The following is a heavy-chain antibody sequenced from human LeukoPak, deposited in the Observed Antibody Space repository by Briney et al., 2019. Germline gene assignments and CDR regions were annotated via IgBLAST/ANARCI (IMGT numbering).Heavy chain of an antibody. CDR3: ARDEYGDFYFDY. V-gene: IGHV3-66*01. CDR2: IYSGGST. CDR1: GFTVSSNY. J-gene: IGHJ4*02. D-gene: IGHD4-17*01. Sequence: GGSLRLSCAASGFTVSSNYMSWVRQAPGKGLEWVSVIYSGGSTYYADSVKGRFTISRDNSKNTLYLQMNSLRAEDTAVYYCARDEYGDFYFDYWGQGTLVTVSS.